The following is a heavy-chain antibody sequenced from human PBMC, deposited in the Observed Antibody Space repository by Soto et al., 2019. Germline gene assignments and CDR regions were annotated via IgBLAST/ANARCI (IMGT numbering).Heavy chain of an antibody. Sequence: SGPELGKPARSLRLACTFWGFSLSTRGVGVGWIRQPPGKALEWLALIYWDDDKRYSPSLKSRLTITKDTSKNQVVLTMTNMDPVDTATYYCAHTGEKYSSSWFWFDPWGQGTLVTVSS. CDR2: IYWDDDK. D-gene: IGHD6-13*01. J-gene: IGHJ5*02. CDR1: GFSLSTRGVG. CDR3: AHTGEKYSSSWFWFDP. V-gene: IGHV2-5*02.